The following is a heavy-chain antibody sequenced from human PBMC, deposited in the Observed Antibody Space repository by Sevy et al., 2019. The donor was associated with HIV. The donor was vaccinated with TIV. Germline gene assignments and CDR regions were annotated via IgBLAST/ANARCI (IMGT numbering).Heavy chain of an antibody. J-gene: IGHJ3*02. Sequence: GGSLRLSCAASGFTFSSYWMSWVRQAPGKGLEWVANIKQDGSEKYYVDSVKGRFTISRDNAKNSLYLQMNSLRAEDTAVYYCARVGATVRDAFDILGQGTMVTVSS. V-gene: IGHV3-7*01. CDR1: GFTFSSYW. D-gene: IGHD1-26*01. CDR2: IKQDGSEK. CDR3: ARVGATVRDAFDI.